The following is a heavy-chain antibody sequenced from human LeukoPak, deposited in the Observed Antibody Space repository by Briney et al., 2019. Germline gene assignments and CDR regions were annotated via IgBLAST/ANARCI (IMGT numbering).Heavy chain of an antibody. J-gene: IGHJ4*02. D-gene: IGHD3-9*01. V-gene: IGHV4-59*01. Sequence: SETLSLTCTVSGGSISSYYWSWIRQPPGKGLEWIGYIYYSGSTNYNPSLKSRVTVSVDASKNQFSLKLSSVTAADTAVYYCARGTRLVPSDYWGQGTLVTVSS. CDR3: ARGTRLVPSDY. CDR2: IYYSGST. CDR1: GGSISSYY.